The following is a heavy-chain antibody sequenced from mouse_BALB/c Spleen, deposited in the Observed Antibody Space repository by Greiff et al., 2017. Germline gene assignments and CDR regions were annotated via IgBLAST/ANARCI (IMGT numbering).Heavy chain of an antibody. CDR3: ARWDGYYVLYAMDY. CDR1: GFTFTDYY. V-gene: IGHV7-3*02. D-gene: IGHD2-3*01. Sequence: EVKVVESGGGLVQPGGSLRLSCATSGFTFTDYYMSWVRQPPGKALEWLGFIRNKANGYTTEYSASVKGRFTISRDNSQSILYLQMNTLRAEDSATYYCARWDGYYVLYAMDYWGQGTSVTVSS. CDR2: IRNKANGYTT. J-gene: IGHJ4*01.